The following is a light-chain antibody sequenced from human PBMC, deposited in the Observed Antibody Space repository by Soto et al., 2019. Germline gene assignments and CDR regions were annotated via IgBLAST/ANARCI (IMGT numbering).Light chain of an antibody. V-gene: IGLV2-14*03. CDR3: TSYSTSTIPYV. Sequence: LTQPASVSGSPGQASTISCIGTSSDVGDYNYVSWYQRQPGKPPQLIIFDVSTRPSGVSDRFSGSKSGNTASLTISGLQADDEADYFCTSYSTSTIPYVFGSGTKVTVL. CDR1: SSDVGDYNY. J-gene: IGLJ1*01. CDR2: DVS.